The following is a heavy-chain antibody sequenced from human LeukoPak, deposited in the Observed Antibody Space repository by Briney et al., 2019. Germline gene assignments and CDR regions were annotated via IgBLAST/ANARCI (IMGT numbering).Heavy chain of an antibody. CDR3: ARDSSGWYYALYYFDY. J-gene: IGHJ4*02. Sequence: PGGSLRLSCAASGFTFSSYAMHWVRQAPGKGLEWVAVIPYDGSNKHYADSVKGRFTISRDNSKNTLYLQMNSLRAEDTAVYYCARDSSGWYYALYYFDYWGQGTLVTVSS. CDR2: IPYDGSNK. CDR1: GFTFSSYA. V-gene: IGHV3-30-3*01. D-gene: IGHD6-19*01.